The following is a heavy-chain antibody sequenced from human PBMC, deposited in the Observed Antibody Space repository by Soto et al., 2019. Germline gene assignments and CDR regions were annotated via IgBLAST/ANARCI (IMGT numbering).Heavy chain of an antibody. Sequence: EVQLVESGGGLVQPGGSLRLSCAASGFTFSSYWMHWVRQVPGKGLVWVSRTNEDGSIINYADSVKGRFTISRDNAKDILYLERNSLRVEDTAVYYCTRAIGGWGAYWGQGALVTVSS. CDR3: TRAIGGWGAY. V-gene: IGHV3-74*01. D-gene: IGHD3-10*01. CDR1: GFTFSSYW. J-gene: IGHJ4*02. CDR2: TNEDGSII.